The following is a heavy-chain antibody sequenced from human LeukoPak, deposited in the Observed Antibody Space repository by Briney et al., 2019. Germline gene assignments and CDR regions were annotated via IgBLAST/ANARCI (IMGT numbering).Heavy chain of an antibody. D-gene: IGHD6-13*01. V-gene: IGHV3-74*01. J-gene: IGHJ4*02. CDR3: ARVPATGTAFDD. CDR1: TFTFSNYW. CDR2: INIDGRSI. Sequence: GGSLRLSCAASTFTFSNYWMHWVRQATGKGLVWVSRINIDGRSISYADSVKGRFTISRDNAKNTLYLQMNSLRAEDTAVYYCARVPATGTAFDDWGQGTLVTVSS.